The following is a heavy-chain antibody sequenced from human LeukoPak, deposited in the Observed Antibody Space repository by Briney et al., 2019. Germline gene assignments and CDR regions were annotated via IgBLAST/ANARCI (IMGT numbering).Heavy chain of an antibody. Sequence: SSETPSLTCTVSGGSISYYYWSWIRQPPGRGLEWIGYIYYSGSTNYNPSLKSRVTISVDTSKNQFSLKLSSVTAADTAVYYCAAMTTVRNGAFDIWGQGTMVTVSS. CDR1: GGSISYYY. CDR3: AAMTTVRNGAFDI. V-gene: IGHV4-59*01. D-gene: IGHD4-17*01. CDR2: IYYSGST. J-gene: IGHJ3*02.